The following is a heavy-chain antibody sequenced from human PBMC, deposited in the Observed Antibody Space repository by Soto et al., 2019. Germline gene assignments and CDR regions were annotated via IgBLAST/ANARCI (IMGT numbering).Heavy chain of an antibody. CDR2: FDPEDGET. Sequence: ASVKISFKGSGYTFSMYGTGLVRQAPGKGLEWMGGFDPEDGETIYAQKFQGRVTMTEDTSTDTAYMELSSLRSEDTAVYYCATLRITMIVVDVNWFDPWGQGTLVTVSS. J-gene: IGHJ5*02. CDR1: GYTFSMYG. CDR3: ATLRITMIVVDVNWFDP. V-gene: IGHV1-24*01. D-gene: IGHD3-22*01.